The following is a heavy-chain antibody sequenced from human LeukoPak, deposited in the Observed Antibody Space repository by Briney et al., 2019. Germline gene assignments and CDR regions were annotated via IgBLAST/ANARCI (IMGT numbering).Heavy chain of an antibody. D-gene: IGHD2-21*02. J-gene: IGHJ4*02. CDR3: ARDLGSGDHGLLV. CDR2: ISRPVTTI. Sequence: GGSLRLSCAASGFTFNSYTMNWVRQAQGKGLELDSYISRPVTTIYYADSVKGRFTISRDNAKNSLYLQMNSLRSEDTGLYFCARDLGSGDHGLLVWGQGTLLTVSS. CDR1: GFTFNSYT. V-gene: IGHV3-48*01.